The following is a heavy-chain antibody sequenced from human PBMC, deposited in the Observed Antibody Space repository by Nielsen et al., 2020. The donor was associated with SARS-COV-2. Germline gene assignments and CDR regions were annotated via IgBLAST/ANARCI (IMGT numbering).Heavy chain of an antibody. CDR3: AKDLVNWRQQLVFDY. Sequence: GGSLRLSCAASGFTFSSYGMHWVRQAPGKGLEWVAVISYDGSNKYYADSVKGRFTISRDNSKNTLYLQMNSLRAEDTAVYYCAKDLVNWRQQLVFDYWGQGTLVTVSS. D-gene: IGHD6-13*01. CDR1: GFTFSSYG. CDR2: ISYDGSNK. J-gene: IGHJ4*02. V-gene: IGHV3-30*18.